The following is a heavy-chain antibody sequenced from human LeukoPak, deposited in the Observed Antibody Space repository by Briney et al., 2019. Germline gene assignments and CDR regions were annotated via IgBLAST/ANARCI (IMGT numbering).Heavy chain of an antibody. Sequence: SETLSLTCAVSGGSISSSNWWSWVRQPPGKGLEWIGEIYHSGSTNYNPSLKSRVTISVDKSKNQFSLKLSSVTAADTAVYYCASLYGGNSDAFDIWGQGTMVTVSS. V-gene: IGHV4-4*02. CDR2: IYHSGST. J-gene: IGHJ3*02. CDR3: ASLYGGNSDAFDI. D-gene: IGHD4-23*01. CDR1: GGSISSSNW.